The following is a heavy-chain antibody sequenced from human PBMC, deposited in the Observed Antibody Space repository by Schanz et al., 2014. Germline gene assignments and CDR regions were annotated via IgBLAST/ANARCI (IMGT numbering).Heavy chain of an antibody. CDR3: AKSLESCPGGRCSRGYFDY. J-gene: IGHJ4*02. V-gene: IGHV3-23*03. CDR1: GFTFSSYA. Sequence: EAHLLDSGGGLVQPGGSLRLSCAASGFTFSSYAMSWVRQAPGKGLEWVSFVHPGGSTYYPDSVKGRFTISRDSSKNTLYLQMNSLRAEDTAVYYCAKSLESCPGGRCSRGYFDYWGQGTLVTVSS. CDR2: FVHPGGST. D-gene: IGHD2-8*02.